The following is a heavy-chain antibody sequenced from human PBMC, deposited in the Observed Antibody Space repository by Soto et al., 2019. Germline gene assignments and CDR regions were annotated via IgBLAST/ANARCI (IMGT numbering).Heavy chain of an antibody. J-gene: IGHJ4*02. CDR3: ARAAYGSGYYRDFDY. CDR2: MNPNSGNT. Sequence: ASVTVSCQTSGYTFTSYDVNWVRQATGQGLEWMGWMNPNSGNTGYLQKFQGRVTMTRNTSISTAYMELSSLRSEDTAVYYCARAAYGSGYYRDFDYWGRGTLVTVSS. D-gene: IGHD3-22*01. CDR1: GYTFTSYD. V-gene: IGHV1-8*01.